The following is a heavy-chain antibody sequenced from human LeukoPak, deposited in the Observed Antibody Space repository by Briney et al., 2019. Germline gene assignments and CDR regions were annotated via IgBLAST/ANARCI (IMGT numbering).Heavy chain of an antibody. Sequence: SETLSLTCTVSGGSISSYYWSWIRQPPGKGLEWIGFIYYSGSTNYNPSLKSRVTISVDTSKSQFFLNLRSVTAADTAVYYCARVPRIEAGATGDWFDPWGQGTVVTVSS. CDR1: GGSISSYY. V-gene: IGHV4-59*01. J-gene: IGHJ5*02. CDR3: ARVPRIEAGATGDWFDP. CDR2: IYYSGST. D-gene: IGHD6-13*01.